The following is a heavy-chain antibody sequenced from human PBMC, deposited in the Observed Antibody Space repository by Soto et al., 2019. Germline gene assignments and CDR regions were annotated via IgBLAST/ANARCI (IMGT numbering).Heavy chain of an antibody. CDR3: ARVVVVAAAFVYYYYGMDV. Sequence: PGESLKISCKGSGYSFTSYWISWVRQMPGKGLEWMGRIDPSDSYTNYSPSFQGHVTISADKSISTAYLQWSSLKASDTAMYYCARVVVVAAAFVYYYYGMDVWGKGTTVTVSS. V-gene: IGHV5-10-1*01. J-gene: IGHJ6*04. CDR1: GYSFTSYW. D-gene: IGHD2-15*01. CDR2: IDPSDSYT.